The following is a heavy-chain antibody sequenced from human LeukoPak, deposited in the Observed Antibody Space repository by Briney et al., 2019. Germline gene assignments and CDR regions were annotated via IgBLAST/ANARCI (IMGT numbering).Heavy chain of an antibody. V-gene: IGHV3-66*02. CDR3: ARAPDRITVFGVVYGMDV. CDR1: ALTATMNY. Sequence: GRSLTLSSAPSALTATMNYMGWVRHAAEGGLGWVSVIFSGGSTYYADSVKGRFTISRDNSKNTLYLQMSSLRAEDTAVYYCARAPDRITVFGVVYGMDVWGQGTTVTVSS. D-gene: IGHD3-3*01. J-gene: IGHJ6*02. CDR2: IFSGGST.